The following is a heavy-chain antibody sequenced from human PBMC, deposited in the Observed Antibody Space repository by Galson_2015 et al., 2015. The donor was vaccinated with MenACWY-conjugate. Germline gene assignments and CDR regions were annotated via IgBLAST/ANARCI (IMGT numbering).Heavy chain of an antibody. CDR3: ARAIIVDDHSTSPMYWWFDV. D-gene: IGHD3-16*02. CDR2: IISIFGTA. Sequence: CKAASGGSISSAISWGRQTPGEGVEWMVGIISIFGTANYAQNFQGRVTITADESTTTAYMELSRLSSEDTAVYYCARAIIVDDHSTSPMYWWFDVWGRGTLVTVSS. J-gene: IGHJ2*01. V-gene: IGHV1-69*01. CDR1: SGGSISSA.